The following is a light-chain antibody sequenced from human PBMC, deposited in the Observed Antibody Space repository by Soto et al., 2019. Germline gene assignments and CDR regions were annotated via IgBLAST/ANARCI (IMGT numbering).Light chain of an antibody. V-gene: IGKV3-11*01. CDR2: DAS. CDR3: QQRSNWPVT. J-gene: IGKJ1*01. CDR1: QSVSSY. Sequence: EIVLTQSPGTLSLSPGERATLSCRASQSVSSYLAWYQQKPGQAPRLLIYDASTRATGISARFSGSGSGTDFTLTISSLEPEDFAVYYCQQRSNWPVTFGQWTKVEVK.